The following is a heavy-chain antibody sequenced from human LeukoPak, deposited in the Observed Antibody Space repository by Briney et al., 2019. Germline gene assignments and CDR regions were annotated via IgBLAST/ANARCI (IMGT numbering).Heavy chain of an antibody. J-gene: IGHJ5*02. D-gene: IGHD6-6*01. V-gene: IGHV1-8*01. CDR1: GYTFTSYD. CDR3: ARAGAARRGYNWFDP. CDR2: MNPNSGNT. Sequence: GASVKVSCKAPGYTFTSYDFNWLRQATGQGLEWMGWMNPNSGNTGYAQKFQGRVTMTRNTSMSTAYMELSSLRSEDTAVYYCARAGAARRGYNWFDPWGQGTLVTVSS.